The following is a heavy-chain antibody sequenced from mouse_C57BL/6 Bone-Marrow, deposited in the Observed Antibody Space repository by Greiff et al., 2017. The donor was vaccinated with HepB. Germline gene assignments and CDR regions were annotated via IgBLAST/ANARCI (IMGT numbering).Heavy chain of an antibody. CDR3: ARKGDYYGSSYWYFDV. CDR2: ISNLAYSI. D-gene: IGHD1-1*01. J-gene: IGHJ1*03. CDR1: GFTFSDYG. Sequence: EVQLVESGGGLVQHGGSLKLSCAASGFTFSDYGMAWVRQAPRKGPEWVAFISNLAYSIYYADTVTGRFTISRENAKNTLYLEMSSLRSEDTAMYYCARKGDYYGSSYWYFDVWGTGTTVTVSS. V-gene: IGHV5-15*01.